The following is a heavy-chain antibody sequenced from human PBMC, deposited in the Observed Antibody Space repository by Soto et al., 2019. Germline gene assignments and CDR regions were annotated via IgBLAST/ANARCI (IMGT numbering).Heavy chain of an antibody. J-gene: IGHJ6*02. V-gene: IGHV3-30-3*01. D-gene: IGHD6-19*01. CDR1: GFTFSSYA. Sequence: QLQLVESGGGVVQPGRSLRLSCAASGFTFSSYAMHWVRQAPGKGLEWVAVISYDGSNKYYADSVKGRFTISRDNSKNTLYLQMNSLRAEDTAVYYCARIAVAGTYYYYGMDVWGQGTTVTVSS. CDR2: ISYDGSNK. CDR3: ARIAVAGTYYYYGMDV.